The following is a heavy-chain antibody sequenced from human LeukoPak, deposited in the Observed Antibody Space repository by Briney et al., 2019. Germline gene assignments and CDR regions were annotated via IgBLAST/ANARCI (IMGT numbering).Heavy chain of an antibody. Sequence: PGGSLRLSCAASGFTVSSNYMSWVRPAPGEGLEWVSVIYSGGNIYYADSVKGRFTISRDNSKNTLYLQMNSLRAEDTAVYYCAGSGDDDSSGYRDYWGQGTLVTVSS. CDR2: IYSGGNI. CDR3: AGSGDDDSSGYRDY. V-gene: IGHV3-53*01. D-gene: IGHD3-22*01. CDR1: GFTVSSNY. J-gene: IGHJ4*02.